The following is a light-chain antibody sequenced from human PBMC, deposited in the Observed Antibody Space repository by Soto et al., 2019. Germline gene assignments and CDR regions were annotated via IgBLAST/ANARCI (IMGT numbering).Light chain of an antibody. J-gene: IGLJ2*01. CDR2: NDN. CDR3: AAWDGSLNHIL. V-gene: IGLV1-44*01. CDR1: SSNMGSNT. Sequence: QSVLTQPPSASGTPGQGVAISCSGSSSNMGSNTVNWYQHLPGTAPKLLIYNDNQRPSGVPDRFFGSKSGTSASLAITGLQSEDEYDYYCAAWDGSLNHILFGGGTQLTVL.